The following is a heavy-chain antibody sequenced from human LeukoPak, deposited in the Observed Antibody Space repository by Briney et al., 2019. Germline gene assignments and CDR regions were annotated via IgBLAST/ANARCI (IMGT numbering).Heavy chain of an antibody. V-gene: IGHV3-30*18. Sequence: GRSLRLSCAASGFTFSSYGMHWVRQAPGKGLEWVAVISYDGSNKYYADSVKGRFTISRDNSKNTLSLQMNSLRAEDTAVYYCAKDRMATTPPFDYWGQGTLVTVSS. CDR3: AKDRMATTPPFDY. CDR2: ISYDGSNK. CDR1: GFTFSSYG. D-gene: IGHD5-24*01. J-gene: IGHJ4*02.